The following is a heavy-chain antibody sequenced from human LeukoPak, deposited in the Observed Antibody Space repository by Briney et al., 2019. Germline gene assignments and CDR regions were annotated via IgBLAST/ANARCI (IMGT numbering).Heavy chain of an antibody. D-gene: IGHD2-2*01. Sequence: PSEILSLTCTVSGGSISSSSYYWGWIRQPPGKGLEWIGSIHYSGSTYYNPSLKSRVTISVDTSKNQFSLKLNSATAADTAVYYCASPSYCTSTSCLRWYYWGQGTLVTVSS. CDR3: ASPSYCTSTSCLRWYY. V-gene: IGHV4-39*01. CDR1: GGSISSSSYY. J-gene: IGHJ4*02. CDR2: IHYSGST.